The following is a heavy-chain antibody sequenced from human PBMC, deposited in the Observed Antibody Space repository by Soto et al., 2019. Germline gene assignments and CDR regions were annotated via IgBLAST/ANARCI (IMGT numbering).Heavy chain of an antibody. Sequence: PGESLKISCKASGYSFTTNWIAWVRQMPGKGLEWMGVISYGDSQNKYRTAFHGQVTTSVAKSIKTAYVQWSSLTASNTAMYYCARHFPGFDYWGQGTLVTVSS. V-gene: IGHV5-51*01. CDR3: ARHFPGFDY. J-gene: IGHJ4*02. CDR2: ISYGDSQN. CDR1: GYSFTTNW.